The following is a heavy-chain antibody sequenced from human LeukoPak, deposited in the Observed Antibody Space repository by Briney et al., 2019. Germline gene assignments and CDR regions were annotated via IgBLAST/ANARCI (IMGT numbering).Heavy chain of an antibody. V-gene: IGHV1-18*01. Sequence: GASVKVSCKASGYTFTSYGISWVRQAPGQGLEWMGWVSAYNGNTNYAQKLQGRVTMTTDTSTSTAYKELRSLRSDDTAVYYCAQSYYYDSSGSFDYWGQGTLVTVSS. D-gene: IGHD3-22*01. CDR3: AQSYYYDSSGSFDY. J-gene: IGHJ4*02. CDR1: GYTFTSYG. CDR2: VSAYNGNT.